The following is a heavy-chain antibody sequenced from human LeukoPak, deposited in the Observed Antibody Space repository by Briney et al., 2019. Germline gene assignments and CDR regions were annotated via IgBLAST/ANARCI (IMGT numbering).Heavy chain of an antibody. D-gene: IGHD3-10*01. CDR1: VGSIISSSYY. CDR2: IYYSGST. Sequence: SETLSHTCTVSVGSIISSSYYWGWIRQPPGRGLEWIGSIYYSGSTYYNPSCKGRVTISVDTSKNQFSLKLSFVTAADTAVYYCMSTYYYVSGSYSMATPYREYYFDYWGQGTLDTVSS. CDR3: MSTYYYVSGSYSMATPYREYYFDY. J-gene: IGHJ4*02. V-gene: IGHV4-39*07.